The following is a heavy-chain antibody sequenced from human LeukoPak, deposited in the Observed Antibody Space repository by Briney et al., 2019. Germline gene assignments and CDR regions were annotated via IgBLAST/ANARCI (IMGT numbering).Heavy chain of an antibody. J-gene: IGHJ4*02. CDR2: ISWNSGSI. V-gene: IGHV3-9*01. CDR3: AKAPMVAAAFFDY. Sequence: PGRSLRLSCAASGFTFDDYAMHWVRQAPGKGLEWVSGISWNSGSIGYADSVKGRFTISRDNAKNSLYLQMNSLRAEDTALYYCAKAPMVAAAFFDYWGQGTLVTVSS. CDR1: GFTFDDYA. D-gene: IGHD6-13*01.